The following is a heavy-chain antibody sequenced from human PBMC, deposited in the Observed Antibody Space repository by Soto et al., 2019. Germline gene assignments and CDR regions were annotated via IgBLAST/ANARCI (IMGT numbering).Heavy chain of an antibody. CDR2: ISYDGSNK. CDR1: GFTFSSYA. D-gene: IGHD2-2*01. Sequence: VQLVESGGGVVQPGRSLRLSCAASGFTFSSYAMHWVRQAPGKGLGWVAVISYDGSNKYYADSVKGRFTISRDNSKNTLYLPMNSLRAENTAVYYCARASVPAAMGPYWYFDLWGRGTLVTVSS. CDR3: ARASVPAAMGPYWYFDL. J-gene: IGHJ2*01. V-gene: IGHV3-30-3*01.